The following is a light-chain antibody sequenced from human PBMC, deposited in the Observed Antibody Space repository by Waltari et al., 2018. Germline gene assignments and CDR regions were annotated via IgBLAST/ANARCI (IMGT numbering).Light chain of an antibody. Sequence: EIVLTQSPGTLSLSPGERATLSCRASQSVSSSYLARYQQQPGQAPRLLIYGASSRATCIPDRFSGSGSGTDFTLTISRLEPEDFAVYYCQQYGSSRPWTFGQGTKVEIK. J-gene: IGKJ1*01. V-gene: IGKV3-20*01. CDR2: GAS. CDR1: QSVSSSY. CDR3: QQYGSSRPWT.